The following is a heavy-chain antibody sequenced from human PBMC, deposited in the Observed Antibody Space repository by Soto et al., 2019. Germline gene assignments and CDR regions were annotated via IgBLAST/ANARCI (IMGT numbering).Heavy chain of an antibody. D-gene: IGHD2-15*01. Sequence: QLQLQESGPGLVKPSETLSLTCTVSAGAISSSNYYWGWIRQPPGKGMEWIGNIYYSGSTYYNPSLKSRVTISINTSKHQFSLRPTSVTAADTAVYYCARPPVAGRGGAFDIWGQGTMVTVSS. CDR3: ARPPVAGRGGAFDI. V-gene: IGHV4-39*01. CDR1: AGAISSSNYY. CDR2: IYYSGST. J-gene: IGHJ3*02.